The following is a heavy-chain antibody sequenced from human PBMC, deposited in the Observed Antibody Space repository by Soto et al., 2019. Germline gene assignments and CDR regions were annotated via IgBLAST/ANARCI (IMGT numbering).Heavy chain of an antibody. D-gene: IGHD6-13*01. CDR3: ARGGHSSSWYRLEAYFFDY. Sequence: QVQWVESGGGVVQPGRSLRLSCEASGFTFKSYGMHWVRQAPGKGLEWVAVVWYDGTNKKYADSVKGRFNIYRDNSKNTLYRQMDSLRAEDTGIYYCARGGHSSSWYRLEAYFFDYWGQGSLVTVSS. J-gene: IGHJ4*02. V-gene: IGHV3-33*01. CDR1: GFTFKSYG. CDR2: VWYDGTNK.